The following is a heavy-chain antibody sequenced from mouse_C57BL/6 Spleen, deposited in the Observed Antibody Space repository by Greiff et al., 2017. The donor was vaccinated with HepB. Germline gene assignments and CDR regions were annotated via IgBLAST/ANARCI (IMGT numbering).Heavy chain of an antibody. J-gene: IGHJ4*01. CDR3: ARDGGSLMDY. CDR2: IYPGDGDT. D-gene: IGHD1-1*01. CDR1: GYAFSSSW. V-gene: IGHV1-82*01. Sequence: VQLQQSGPELVKPGASVKISCKASGYAFSSSWMNWVKQRPGKGLEWIGRIYPGDGDTNYNGKFKGKATLTADKSSSTAYMQLSSLTSEDSAVYFCARDGGSLMDYWGQGTSVTVSS.